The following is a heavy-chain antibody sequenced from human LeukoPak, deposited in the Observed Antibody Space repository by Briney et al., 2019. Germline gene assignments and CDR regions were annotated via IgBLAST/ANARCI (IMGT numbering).Heavy chain of an antibody. D-gene: IGHD1-26*01. CDR3: ARDQVTWGLLRADLFDY. J-gene: IGHJ4*02. V-gene: IGHV4-38-2*02. CDR1: GYSISSGYY. Sequence: PSETLSLTCAVSGYSISSGYYWGWLRQPPGKGLEWIGRIYHSRSTYYNPSLKSRVPISLHTSKHKVSLKLRSVTAADTAVYYCARDQVTWGLLRADLFDYWGQGTLVTVSS. CDR2: IYHSRST.